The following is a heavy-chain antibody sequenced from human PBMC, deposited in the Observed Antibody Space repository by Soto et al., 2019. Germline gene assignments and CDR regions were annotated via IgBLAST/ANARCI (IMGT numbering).Heavy chain of an antibody. CDR3: ARGIYYGSGSYFNWFDP. CDR2: IYYSGST. V-gene: IGHV4-31*03. D-gene: IGHD3-10*01. CDR1: GGSISSGGYY. J-gene: IGHJ5*02. Sequence: SETLSLTCTVSGGSISSGGYYWSWIRQHPGKGLEWIGYIYYSGSTYYNPSLKSRVTISVDTSKNQFSLKLSSVTAADTAVYYCARGIYYGSGSYFNWFDPWGQGTLVTVSS.